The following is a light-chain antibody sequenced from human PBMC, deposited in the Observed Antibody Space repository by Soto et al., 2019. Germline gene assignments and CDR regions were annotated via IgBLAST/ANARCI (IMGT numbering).Light chain of an antibody. J-gene: IGLJ2*01. CDR1: NSNIGSNY. V-gene: IGLV1-51*01. CDR3: GTWDSSLSAI. CDR2: GND. Sequence: QAVLTQPPSVSAAPGQRVTISCSGINSNIGSNYVSWYQQLPGNAPKLLIYGNDKRPSGIPDRFSGSKSGTSATLGITGLQTGDEADYYCGTWDSSLSAIFGGGTQLTVL.